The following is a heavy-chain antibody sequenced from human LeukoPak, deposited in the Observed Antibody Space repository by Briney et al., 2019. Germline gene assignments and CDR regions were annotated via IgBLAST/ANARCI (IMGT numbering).Heavy chain of an antibody. J-gene: IGHJ6*03. CDR3: ARDSTYYDFWSGYSPREYYYYYYMDV. V-gene: IGHV3-7*01. Sequence: GGSLRLSCAASGFTFSSNWMTWVRQPPGKGLEWVANIKQDGSEQYYVDSVKGRFTISRDNAKNSLFLQMSSLRAEDTAVYYCARDSTYYDFWSGYSPREYYYYYYMDVWGKGTTVTVSS. CDR2: IKQDGSEQ. D-gene: IGHD3-3*01. CDR1: GFTFSSNW.